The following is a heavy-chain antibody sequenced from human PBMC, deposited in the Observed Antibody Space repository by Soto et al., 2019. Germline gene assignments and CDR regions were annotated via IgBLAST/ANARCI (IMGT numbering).Heavy chain of an antibody. J-gene: IGHJ6*02. V-gene: IGHV1-3*01. D-gene: IGHD2-2*01. CDR3: ASGIFRYCISTSCYGYYGMAV. CDR1: GYTFTSYA. Sequence: GASVKVSCKASGYTFTSYAMHWVRQAPGQRLEWMGWINAGNGNTKYSQKFQGRVTITRDTSASTAYMELSSLRSEDTAVYYCASGIFRYCISTSCYGYYGMAVWGQGTTVTVSS. CDR2: INAGNGNT.